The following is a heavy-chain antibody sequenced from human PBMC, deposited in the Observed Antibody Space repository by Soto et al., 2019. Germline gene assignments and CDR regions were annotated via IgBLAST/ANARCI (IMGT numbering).Heavy chain of an antibody. CDR2: IYWDDDR. J-gene: IGHJ4*02. V-gene: IGHV2-5*05. D-gene: IGHD3-9*01. Sequence: QITLKESGPTLVKPTRTLTLTCTLSGFSLSTTSAGVAWISQTPGEALEWLALIYWDDDRRYVPSLKNMLTIIKDTSGTQVVITMTNMDTVDTATYCCSQVTTFDFRGYYFDYWGPGILVTVSS. CDR3: SQVTTFDFRGYYFDY. CDR1: GFSLSTTSAG.